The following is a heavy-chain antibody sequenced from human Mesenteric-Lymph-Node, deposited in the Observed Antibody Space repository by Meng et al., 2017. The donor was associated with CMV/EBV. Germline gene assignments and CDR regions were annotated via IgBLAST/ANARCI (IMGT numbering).Heavy chain of an antibody. CDR3: AKDPGSSWSGNFDY. V-gene: IGHV3-30*02. CDR1: GFTFSSYG. D-gene: IGHD3-3*01. J-gene: IGHJ4*02. CDR2: IRYDGSNK. Sequence: GESLKISCAASGFTFSSYGMHWVRQAPGKGLEWVAFIRYDGSNKYYADSVKGRFTISRDNSENTLYLQMNSLRPEDTAVYYCAKDPGSSWSGNFDYWGQGTLVTVSS.